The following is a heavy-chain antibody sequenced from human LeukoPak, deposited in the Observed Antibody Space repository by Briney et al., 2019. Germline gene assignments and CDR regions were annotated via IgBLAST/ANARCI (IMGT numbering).Heavy chain of an antibody. D-gene: IGHD3-22*01. V-gene: IGHV4-39*01. CDR3: ARQGGIVVVFDY. CDR2: IYYSGST. Sequence: SETLSLTCTVSGGSTSSSSYYWGWIRQPPGKGLEWIGSIYYSGSTYYNPSLKSRVTISVDTSKNQFSLKLSSVTAADTAVYYCARQGGIVVVFDYWGQGTLVTVSS. J-gene: IGHJ4*02. CDR1: GGSTSSSSYY.